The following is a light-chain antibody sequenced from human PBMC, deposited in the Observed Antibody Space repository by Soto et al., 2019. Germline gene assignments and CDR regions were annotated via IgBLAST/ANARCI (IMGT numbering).Light chain of an antibody. J-gene: IGKJ1*01. CDR1: QSISSY. CDR2: DAS. CDR3: QQYGGVWT. V-gene: IGKV1-39*01. Sequence: DIQMTQPRSSLSASVGYRFTITCLASQSISSYLNWYQQKPGKAPKVLIYDASSLESGVPSRFSGSGSATEFILTISRLQPDDFATYHCQQYGGVWTFGQGTKADI.